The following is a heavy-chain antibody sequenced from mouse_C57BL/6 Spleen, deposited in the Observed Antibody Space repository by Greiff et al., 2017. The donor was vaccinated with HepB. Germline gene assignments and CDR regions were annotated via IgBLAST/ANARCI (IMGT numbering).Heavy chain of an antibody. CDR1: GYSFSSYW. V-gene: IGHV1-80*01. J-gene: IGHJ3*01. D-gene: IGHD2-4*01. CDR2: IYPGDGDT. Sequence: VQLQQSGAELVKPGASVKISCKASGYSFSSYWMNWVKQRPGKGLEWIGQIYPGDGDTNYNGKFKGKTTLTADKSSSTACMQLSSLTSEDSAVYFCAREEVYDYALAYWGQGTLVTVSA. CDR3: AREEVYDYALAY.